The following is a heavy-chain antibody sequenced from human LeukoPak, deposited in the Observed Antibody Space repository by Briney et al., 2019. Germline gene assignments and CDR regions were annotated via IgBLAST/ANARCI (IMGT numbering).Heavy chain of an antibody. D-gene: IGHD2-2*01. V-gene: IGHV4-59*01. CDR1: GGSISSYY. Sequence: SETLSLTCTVSGGSISSYYWSWFRQPPGKGLEWIGYIYYSGSTNYNPSLKSRVTISVDTSKNQFSLKLSSVTAADTAVYYCARDTNQYCSSTSCYFGAGFDPWGQGTLVTVSS. J-gene: IGHJ5*02. CDR3: ARDTNQYCSSTSCYFGAGFDP. CDR2: IYYSGST.